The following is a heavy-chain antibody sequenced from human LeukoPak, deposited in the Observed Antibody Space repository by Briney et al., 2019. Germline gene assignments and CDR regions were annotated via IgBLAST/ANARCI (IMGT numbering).Heavy chain of an antibody. CDR3: ARGEVWYGGVRSSSWSKFDY. CDR2: IWYDGSNK. Sequence: QPGGSLRLSCAASGFTFSSYGMHWVRQAPGKGLEWVAVIWYDGSNKYYADSVKGRFTISRDNSKNTLYLQMNSLRAEDTAVYYCARGEVWYGGVRSSSWSKFDYWGQGTLVTVSS. CDR1: GFTFSSYG. D-gene: IGHD6-13*01. J-gene: IGHJ4*02. V-gene: IGHV3-33*01.